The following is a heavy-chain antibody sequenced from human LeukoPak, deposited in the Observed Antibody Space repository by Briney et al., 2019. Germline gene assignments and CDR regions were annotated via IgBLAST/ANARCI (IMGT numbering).Heavy chain of an antibody. CDR3: ASAQYYYDSSGFDY. J-gene: IGHJ4*02. V-gene: IGHV3-21*01. Sequence: GWSLRLSCAASGFTFSSYSMNWVRQAPGKGLEWVSSISSSSSYIYYADSVKGRFTISRDNAKNSLYLQMNSLRAEDTVVYYCASAQYYYDSSGFDYWGQGTLVTVSA. CDR1: GFTFSSYS. D-gene: IGHD3-22*01. CDR2: ISSSSSYI.